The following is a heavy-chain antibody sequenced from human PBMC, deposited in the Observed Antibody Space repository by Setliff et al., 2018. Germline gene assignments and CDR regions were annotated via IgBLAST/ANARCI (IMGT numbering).Heavy chain of an antibody. CDR2: IYYTSST. CDR1: GGSISSSSHY. CDR3: ARDMGQPYYFES. D-gene: IGHD1-1*01. V-gene: IGHV4-39*07. J-gene: IGHJ4*02. Sequence: SETLSLTCTVSGGSISSSSHYWGWIRQPPGKGLEWIGSIYYTSSTYYNPSLKSRVTMSVDTSKRQFSLKLGSATAAATAVYYCARDMGQPYYFESWGLGTLVTVSS.